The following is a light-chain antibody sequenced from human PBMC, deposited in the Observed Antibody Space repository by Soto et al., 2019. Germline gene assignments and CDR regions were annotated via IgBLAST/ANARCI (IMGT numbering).Light chain of an antibody. CDR1: SSNIGAGQD. V-gene: IGLV1-40*01. Sequence: QSVLTQPPSVSGAPGQRVTISCTGTSSNIGAGQDVHWYRQLPGAAPKFLISDSNNRASGVPDRFSVSKSGASASLAITGLRAEDEADYYCSSYTTSSTRVFGTGPKVTVL. J-gene: IGLJ1*01. CDR3: SSYTTSSTRV. CDR2: DSN.